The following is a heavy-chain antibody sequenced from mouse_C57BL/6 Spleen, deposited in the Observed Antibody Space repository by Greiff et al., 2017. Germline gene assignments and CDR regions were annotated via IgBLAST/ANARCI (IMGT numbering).Heavy chain of an antibody. CDR3: AREDDGYYVYWYFDG. CDR1: GYAFSSSW. V-gene: IGHV1-82*01. D-gene: IGHD2-3*01. J-gene: IGHJ1*03. Sequence: QVQLQQSGPELVKPGASVKISCKASGYAFSSSWMNWVKQRPGKGLEWIGRIYPGDGDTNYNGKFKGKATLTADKSSSTAYLQLSSLTSEDSAVYCCAREDDGYYVYWYFDGWGTGTTVTVSS. CDR2: IYPGDGDT.